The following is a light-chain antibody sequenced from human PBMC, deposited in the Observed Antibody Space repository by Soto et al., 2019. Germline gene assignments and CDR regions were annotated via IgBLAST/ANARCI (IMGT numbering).Light chain of an antibody. CDR3: LQYSSHSWT. CDR1: RSISDW. Sequence: DIQMTQSPSSLSPSVGDRVTITCRASRSISDWLAWYQQKPGKAPELLIFDASNLKSGVSSRFSGSGSGTEFTLTISRLQPDDVATYYCLQYSSHSWTFGQGTKGISN. J-gene: IGKJ1*01. V-gene: IGKV1-5*01. CDR2: DAS.